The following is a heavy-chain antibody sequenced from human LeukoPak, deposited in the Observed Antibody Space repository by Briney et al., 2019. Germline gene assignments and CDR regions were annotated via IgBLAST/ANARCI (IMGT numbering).Heavy chain of an antibody. CDR2: IRSDGDNK. D-gene: IGHD4-17*01. CDR1: GFTFNSYD. V-gene: IGHV3-30*02. Sequence: GGSLRLSCAAFGFTFNSYDMHWVRQAPGKGLEWVTFIRSDGDNKYYADSVKGRFTISRDNSKNTLYLQMNSLRAEDTAVYYCAKSWSTVTAFDYWGQGTLVTVSS. J-gene: IGHJ4*02. CDR3: AKSWSTVTAFDY.